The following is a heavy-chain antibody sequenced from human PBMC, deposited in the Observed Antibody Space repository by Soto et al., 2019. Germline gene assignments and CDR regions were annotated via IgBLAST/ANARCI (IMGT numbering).Heavy chain of an antibody. CDR2: ISSSGSTI. D-gene: IGHD3-22*01. CDR1: GFTFSSYE. J-gene: IGHJ4*02. CDR3: TRDLGDYDSTGYFDS. V-gene: IGHV3-48*03. Sequence: EVQLVESGGGFVQPGGSLRLSCAASGFTFSSYEMNWVRQAPGKGLEWVSYISSSGSTIYYADSVKGRFTISRDNAKNSLYLQMNSLRAEDTAVYYCTRDLGDYDSTGYFDSWGQGTLVTVSS.